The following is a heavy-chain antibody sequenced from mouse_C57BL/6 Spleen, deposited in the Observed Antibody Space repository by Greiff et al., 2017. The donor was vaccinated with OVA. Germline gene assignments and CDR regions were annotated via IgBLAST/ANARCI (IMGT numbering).Heavy chain of an antibody. Sequence: EVKLVESGPGLVKPSQSLSLTCSVTGYSITSGYYWNWIRQFPGNKLEWMGYISYDGSNNYNPTLKNRISITRDTSKNQFFLKLNSVTTEDTATYYCARRDYYYGSSYGFAYWGQGTLVTVSA. D-gene: IGHD1-1*01. J-gene: IGHJ3*01. CDR1: GYSITSGYY. V-gene: IGHV3-6*01. CDR3: ARRDYYYGSSYGFAY. CDR2: ISYDGSN.